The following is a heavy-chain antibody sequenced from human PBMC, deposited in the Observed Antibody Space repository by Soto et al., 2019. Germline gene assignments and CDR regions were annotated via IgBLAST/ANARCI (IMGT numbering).Heavy chain of an antibody. CDR1: GDSVSSNSAA. CDR2: TYYRPKWYN. J-gene: IGHJ4*02. CDR3: ARHISSSWYQIFDY. Sequence: SQTLSLTCAISGDSVSSNSAAWNWIRQSPSRGLEWLGRTYYRPKWYNDYAVSVKSRITINPDTSKNQFSLQLNSVTPEDTAVYYCARHISSSWYQIFDYWGQGTLVTVSS. D-gene: IGHD6-13*01. V-gene: IGHV6-1*01.